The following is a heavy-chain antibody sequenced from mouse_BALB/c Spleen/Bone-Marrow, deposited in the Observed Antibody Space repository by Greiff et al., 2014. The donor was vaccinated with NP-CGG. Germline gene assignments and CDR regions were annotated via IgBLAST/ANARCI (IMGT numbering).Heavy chain of an antibody. Sequence: VMLVASGPGLVAPSQSLSITFPVSGFSLTSYGVHWVRQPPGKGLEWLGVIWAGGSTNYNSALMSRLSISKDNSKSQVFLKMNSLQTDDIAMYYCARVSSTMITTVFAYWGQGTLVTVSA. V-gene: IGHV2-9*02. CDR3: ARVSSTMITTVFAY. CDR1: GFSLTSYG. J-gene: IGHJ3*01. D-gene: IGHD2-4*01. CDR2: IWAGGST.